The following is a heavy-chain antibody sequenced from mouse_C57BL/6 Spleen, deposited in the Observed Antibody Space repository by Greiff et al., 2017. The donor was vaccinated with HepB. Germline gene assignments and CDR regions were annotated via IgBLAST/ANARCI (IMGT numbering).Heavy chain of an antibody. V-gene: IGHV6-6*01. CDR2: IRNKANNHAT. D-gene: IGHD1-1*01. CDR3: TRQIYYYGSTYWYFDV. J-gene: IGHJ1*03. CDR1: GFTFSDAW. Sequence: EVQVVESGGGLVQPGGSMKLSCAASGFTFSDAWMDWVRQSPEKGLEWVAEIRNKANNHATYYAESVKGRFTISRDDSKSSVYLQMNSLRAEDTGIYYCTRQIYYYGSTYWYFDVWGTGTTVTVSS.